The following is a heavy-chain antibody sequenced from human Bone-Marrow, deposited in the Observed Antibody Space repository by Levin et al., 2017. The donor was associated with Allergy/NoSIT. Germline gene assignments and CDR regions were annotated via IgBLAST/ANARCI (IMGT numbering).Heavy chain of an antibody. J-gene: IGHJ5*02. CDR2: LYWDDDK. D-gene: IGHD1-26*01. CDR1: GFSLSTSGVG. CDR3: ADRSGSHLPTRGWVDP. V-gene: IGHV2-5*02. Sequence: GSGPTLVKPTQTLTLTCTFSGFSLSTSGVGVDWIRQSPGKALEWLALLYWDDDKRYSPSLKTRLTITKDISQNLVVLKMTNMDPLDTATYYCADRSGSHLPTRGWVDPWGQGILVTVSS.